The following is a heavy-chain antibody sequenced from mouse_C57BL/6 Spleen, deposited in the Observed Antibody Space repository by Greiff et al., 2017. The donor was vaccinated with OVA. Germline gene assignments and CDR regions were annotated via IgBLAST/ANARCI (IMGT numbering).Heavy chain of an antibody. CDR3: ARGNGSGSEAWFAY. V-gene: IGHV1-69*01. Sequence: VQLQQPGAELVMPGASVKLSCKASGYTFTSYWMHWVKQRPGQGLEWIGEIDPSDSYTNYNQKFKGKSTLTVDKSSSTAYMQLSSLTSEDSAVYDCARGNGSGSEAWFAYWGQGTLVTVSA. J-gene: IGHJ3*01. D-gene: IGHD1-1*01. CDR1: GYTFTSYW. CDR2: IDPSDSYT.